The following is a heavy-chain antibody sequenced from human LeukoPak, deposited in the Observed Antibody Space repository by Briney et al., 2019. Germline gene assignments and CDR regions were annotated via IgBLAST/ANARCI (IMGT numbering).Heavy chain of an antibody. J-gene: IGHJ4*02. CDR3: ARSDTYYVKPFDY. D-gene: IGHD3-10*02. CDR2: IYYSGST. Sequence: SETLSLTCTVSGGSISSYSWSWIRQPPGKGLEWIGYIYYSGSTNYNLSLKSRVTISVDTSKNQFSLKLSSVTAADTAVYYCARSDTYYVKPFDYWGQGTLVTVSS. V-gene: IGHV4-59*01. CDR1: GGSISSYS.